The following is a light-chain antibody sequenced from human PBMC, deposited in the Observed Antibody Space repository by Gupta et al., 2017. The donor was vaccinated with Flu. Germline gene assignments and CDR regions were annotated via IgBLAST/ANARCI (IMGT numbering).Light chain of an antibody. CDR1: SGSIASNY. CDR2: DDS. Sequence: NFMLPQPHSASESPGKTVTISCTRSSGSIASNYVQWYQQRPGSSPPSLIYDDSESPSGVPDRFSSSIDSSSNSASLTISGLKTEDEAHYYCQSYDTSDHVVFGEGTKLTVL. J-gene: IGLJ2*01. CDR3: QSYDTSDHVV. V-gene: IGLV6-57*01.